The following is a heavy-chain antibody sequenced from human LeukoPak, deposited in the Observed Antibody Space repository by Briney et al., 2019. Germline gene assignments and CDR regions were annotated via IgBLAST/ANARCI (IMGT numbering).Heavy chain of an antibody. CDR2: IIPILGIA. J-gene: IGHJ3*02. Sequence: GSSVKVSCKASGGTFSSYAISWVRQAPGQGLEWMGRIIPILGIANYAQKFQGRVTITADKSTSTAYMELSSLRSEDTAVYYCARVDGDDAFDIWGQGTMVTVSS. V-gene: IGHV1-69*04. CDR1: GGTFSSYA. CDR3: ARVDGDDAFDI. D-gene: IGHD3-10*01.